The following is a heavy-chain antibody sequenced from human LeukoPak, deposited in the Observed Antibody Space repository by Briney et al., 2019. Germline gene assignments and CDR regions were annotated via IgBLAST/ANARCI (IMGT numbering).Heavy chain of an antibody. Sequence: PSDTVSLMCTVWIASIGNYYWLGMPRPARKALVGIRHTPTSGSANYNPSLKRRVTMSEDTSENQFSLKPSPVAAADAALYYARRYVVYGSGKKYFDYWGEGTLVTVSS. CDR3: RRYVVYGSGKKYFDY. J-gene: IGHJ4*02. V-gene: IGHV4-4*07. CDR1: IASIGNYY. D-gene: IGHD3-10*01. CDR2: TPTSGSA.